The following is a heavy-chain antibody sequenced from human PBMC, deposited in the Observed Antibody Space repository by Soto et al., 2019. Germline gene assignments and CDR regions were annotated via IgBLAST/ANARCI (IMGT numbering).Heavy chain of an antibody. Sequence: GGSLRLSCAASGFTFSSYSMNWVRQAPGKGLEWVSYISSSSSTIYYADSVKGRFTISRDNAKNSLYLQMNSLRPEDTAVYYCAKDSGYQLPDNYFYYGLDVWGQGTTVTVSS. CDR2: ISSSSSTI. D-gene: IGHD2-2*01. CDR1: GFTFSSYS. J-gene: IGHJ6*02. V-gene: IGHV3-48*01. CDR3: AKDSGYQLPDNYFYYGLDV.